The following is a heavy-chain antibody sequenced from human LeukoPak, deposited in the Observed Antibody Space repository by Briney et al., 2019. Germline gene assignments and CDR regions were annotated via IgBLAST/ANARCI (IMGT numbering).Heavy chain of an antibody. D-gene: IGHD3-22*01. Sequence: ASVKVSCKASGYTFTDYYMHWVRQAPGQGLEWMGIINPSGGSTSYAQKFQGRVTMTRDTSTSTAYMELSSLRSEDTAVYYCAREYFYYYDSSGYFDYWGQGTLVTVSS. J-gene: IGHJ4*02. CDR3: AREYFYYYDSSGYFDY. CDR2: INPSGGST. V-gene: IGHV1-46*01. CDR1: GYTFTDYY.